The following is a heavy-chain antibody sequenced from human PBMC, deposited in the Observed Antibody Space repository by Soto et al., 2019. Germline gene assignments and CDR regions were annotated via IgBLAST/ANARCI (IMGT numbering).Heavy chain of an antibody. CDR1: GVSISSTSYF. CDR2: SYYSGFT. V-gene: IGHV4-39*01. D-gene: IGHD3-3*01. CDR3: ARQDDFWSGSNWFDP. J-gene: IGHJ5*02. Sequence: PSETLSLTCIVSGVSISSTSYFWGWIRQPPGKGLEWIGSSYYSGFTYYNPSLKSRVTISVDTSKNHFSLKLTSVTAADTAVYYCARQDDFWSGSNWFDPWGQGTLVTVS.